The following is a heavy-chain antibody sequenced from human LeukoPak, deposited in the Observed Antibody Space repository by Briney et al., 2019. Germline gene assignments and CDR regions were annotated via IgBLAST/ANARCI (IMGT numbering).Heavy chain of an antibody. CDR2: IYSGGST. CDR3: ARDLRGPTYYYGSGNAFDI. D-gene: IGHD3-10*01. J-gene: IGHJ3*02. CDR1: GFTVSTNY. Sequence: TGGSLRLSCAASGFTVSTNYMSWVRQAPGKGLEWVSVIYSGGSTYYADSVKGRFTISRDNSKNTLYLQMNSLRAEDTAVYYCARDLRGPTYYYGSGNAFDIWGQGTMVTVSS. V-gene: IGHV3-53*01.